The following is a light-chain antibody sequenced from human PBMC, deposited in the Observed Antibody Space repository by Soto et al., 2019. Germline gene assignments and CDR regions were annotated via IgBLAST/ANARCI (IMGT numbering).Light chain of an antibody. CDR2: YDS. CDR3: QVWDSSSDLVV. CDR1: NIGSKS. Sequence: SYELTQPPSVSVAPGKTARITCGGNNIGSKSVHWYQQKPGQAPVLVIYYDSDRPSGIPERFSGSNSGNTATLTISRVEAGDEADYYCQVWDSSSDLVVFGGATHLTVL. J-gene: IGLJ2*01. V-gene: IGLV3-21*04.